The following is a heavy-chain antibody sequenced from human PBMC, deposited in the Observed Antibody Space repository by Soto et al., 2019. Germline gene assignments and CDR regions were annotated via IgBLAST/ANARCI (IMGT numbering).Heavy chain of an antibody. CDR2: INPNSGGA. D-gene: IGHD1-26*01. V-gene: IGHV1-2*02. Sequence: WASEKVSCKTSGYTFTAYHIHWVRQAPGQGLEWMGWINPNSGGANYAQKFEGRVTMTRDTSISTVYMELSRLGSDDTALYYGARDYSGHGMDVWGQGTTVTVSS. CDR1: GYTFTAYH. CDR3: ARDYSGHGMDV. J-gene: IGHJ6*02.